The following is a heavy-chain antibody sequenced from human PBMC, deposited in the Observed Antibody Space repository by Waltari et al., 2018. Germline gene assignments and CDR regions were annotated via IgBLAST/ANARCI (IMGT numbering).Heavy chain of an antibody. J-gene: IGHJ6*03. Sequence: EVQLVESGGGLVQPGRSLRLSCTASGFTFGDYAMSWVRQAPGKGLEWVGFIRSKPYGGTAEYAASVKDRFTISRDDSKNIAYLQMNSLKPEDTVVYYCTRDQGSGGIVIFGVVYYYMDVWGKGTTVTVSS. D-gene: IGHD3-3*01. CDR2: IRSKPYGGTA. V-gene: IGHV3-49*04. CDR1: GFTFGDYA. CDR3: TRDQGSGGIVIFGVVYYYMDV.